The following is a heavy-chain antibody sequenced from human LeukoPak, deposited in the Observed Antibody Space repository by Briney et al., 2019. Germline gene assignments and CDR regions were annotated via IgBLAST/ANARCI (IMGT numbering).Heavy chain of an antibody. V-gene: IGHV3-48*03. D-gene: IGHD3-22*01. J-gene: IGHJ4*02. CDR3: ARQIHHYYDSSGFNDY. Sequence: LPGGSLRLSCAASGFTFSDYEMNWVRQAPGKGLEWLSHISISGTTIHYADSVKGRFTISRDNAKSSVYLQMTSLRAEDTAVYYCARQIHHYYDSSGFNDYWGQGTLVTVSS. CDR1: GFTFSDYE. CDR2: ISISGTTI.